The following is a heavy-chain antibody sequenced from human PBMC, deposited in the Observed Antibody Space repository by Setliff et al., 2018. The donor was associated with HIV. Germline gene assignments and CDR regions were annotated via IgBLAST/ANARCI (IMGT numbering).Heavy chain of an antibody. V-gene: IGHV5-51*01. Sequence: ESLKISCQASGYSFTNYWIGWVRQMPGKGLEWIGVIHPGDFVTRYGPSFQGQVFISADRSITTAYLQWDSLKASDTAMYYCTRRRRAPGIEDLEAYWGQGTLVTVSS. CDR1: GYSFTNYW. D-gene: IGHD1-26*01. CDR3: TRRRRAPGIEDLEAY. CDR2: IHPGDFVT. J-gene: IGHJ4*02.